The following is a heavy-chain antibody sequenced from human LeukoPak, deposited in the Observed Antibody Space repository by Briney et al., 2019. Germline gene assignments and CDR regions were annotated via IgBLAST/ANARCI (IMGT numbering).Heavy chain of an antibody. D-gene: IGHD2-21*01. Sequence: GGSLRLSCAASGFTFSSYGMHWVRQAPGKGLEWVAVISYDGSNKYYADSVKGRFTISRDNSKNTLYLQMNSLRAEDTAVYYCAKAIPAGPFSTAIDYWGQGTLVTVSS. CDR1: GFTFSSYG. J-gene: IGHJ4*02. CDR3: AKAIPAGPFSTAIDY. CDR2: ISYDGSNK. V-gene: IGHV3-30*18.